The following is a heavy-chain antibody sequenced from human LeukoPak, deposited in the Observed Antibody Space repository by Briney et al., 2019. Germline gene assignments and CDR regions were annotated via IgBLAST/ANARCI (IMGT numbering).Heavy chain of an antibody. CDR1: GFTFNTYA. Sequence: GGSLRLSCAASGFTFNTYAVSWVRQAPGKGLEWVSAITGSGDDTYYADSVKGRFTISRDNSRNTLYLRMNSLRAEDTAVFYCAREYSSGWYVVDYWGQGTLVTVSS. D-gene: IGHD6-19*01. CDR3: AREYSSGWYVVDY. CDR2: ITGSGDDT. J-gene: IGHJ4*02. V-gene: IGHV3-23*01.